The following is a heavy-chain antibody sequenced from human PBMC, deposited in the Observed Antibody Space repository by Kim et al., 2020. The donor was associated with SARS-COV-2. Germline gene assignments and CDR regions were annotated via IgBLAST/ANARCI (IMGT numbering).Heavy chain of an antibody. CDR1: GYTFTSYD. Sequence: ASVKVSCKASGYTFTSYDINWVRQATGQGPEWMGWMNPKNGDTGYAQKFQGRVTMTRNTTISTAYMELRSLRSEDTAVYYCAKGRGFSSGWELDYWGQGALVTVSS. D-gene: IGHD6-19*01. CDR2: MNPKNGDT. V-gene: IGHV1-8*01. J-gene: IGHJ4*02. CDR3: AKGRGFSSGWELDY.